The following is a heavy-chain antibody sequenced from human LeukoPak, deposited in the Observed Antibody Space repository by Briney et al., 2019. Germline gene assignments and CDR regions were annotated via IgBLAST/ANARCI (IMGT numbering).Heavy chain of an antibody. Sequence: GASVKVSCKASGGTFSSYAISWVRQSPGQGLEWMGRIIPILGIANYAQKFQGRVTITADKSTSTAYMELSSLRSEDTAVYYCACYYDSSGYSNWFDPWGQGTLVTVSS. V-gene: IGHV1-69*04. D-gene: IGHD3-22*01. CDR2: IIPILGIA. CDR1: GGTFSSYA. CDR3: ACYYDSSGYSNWFDP. J-gene: IGHJ5*02.